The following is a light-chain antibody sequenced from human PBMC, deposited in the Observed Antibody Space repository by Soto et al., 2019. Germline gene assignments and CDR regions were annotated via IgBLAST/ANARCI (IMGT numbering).Light chain of an antibody. CDR2: EDI. V-gene: IGLV2-23*01. Sequence: QSALTQPASVSGSPGQSITISCTGTSSDVGRYNLVSWYQQRPGKAPKLIIYEDIERPSGVSSRFSGSKSGNTASLTISGLQTEDEAHYYCCSYAGGTSVVFGGGTQLTVL. CDR3: CSYAGGTSVV. CDR1: SSDVGRYNL. J-gene: IGLJ2*01.